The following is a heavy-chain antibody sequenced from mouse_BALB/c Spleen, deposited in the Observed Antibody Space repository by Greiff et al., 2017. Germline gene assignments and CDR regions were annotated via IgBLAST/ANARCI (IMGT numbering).Heavy chain of an antibody. CDR3: ARTDRYDADGFAY. J-gene: IGHJ3*01. CDR1: GYTFTSYW. V-gene: IGHV1S81*02. Sequence: QVQLQQPGAELVKPGASVKLSCKASGYTFTSYWMHWVKQRPGKGLEWIGAINPSNGRTNYNEKFKSKATLTVDKSSSTAYMQLSSLTSEDSAVYYCARTDRYDADGFAYWGQGTLVTVSA. D-gene: IGHD2-14*01. CDR2: INPSNGRT.